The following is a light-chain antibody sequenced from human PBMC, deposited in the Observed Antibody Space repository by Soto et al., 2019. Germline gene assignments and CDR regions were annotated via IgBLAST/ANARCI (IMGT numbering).Light chain of an antibody. J-gene: IGKJ4*01. CDR3: QQLNSYPLT. V-gene: IGKV1-39*01. CDR2: AAS. Sequence: DIQMTQSPSSLSASVGDRVTITCRAGQSISNYLNWYQQKPGKAPKLLISAASTLQSGVPSRFSGSGSGTDFTLTISSLQPEDFATYYCQQLNSYPLTFGGGTKVDIK. CDR1: QSISNY.